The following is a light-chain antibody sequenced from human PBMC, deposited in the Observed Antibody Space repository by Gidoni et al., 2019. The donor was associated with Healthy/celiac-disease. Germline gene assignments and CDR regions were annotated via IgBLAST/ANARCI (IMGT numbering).Light chain of an antibody. CDR3: QQRGT. V-gene: IGKV3-11*01. Sequence: EIVLTQSPATLSLSPGERATLSCRASQSVSSYLAWYQQKPGQAPRLLSYDASNRATGIPARFRGSGSGTDFTLTISSLEPEDFAVYYCQQRGTFGPGTKVDIK. CDR2: DAS. J-gene: IGKJ3*01. CDR1: QSVSSY.